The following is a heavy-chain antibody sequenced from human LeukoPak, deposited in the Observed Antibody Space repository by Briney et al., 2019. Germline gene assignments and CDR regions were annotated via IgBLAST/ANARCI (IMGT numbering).Heavy chain of an antibody. V-gene: IGHV4-38-2*02. J-gene: IGHJ5*02. CDR3: ARGDLTVVTPVRWFDP. Sequence: PSETLSLTCTVSGYYISSGYYWGWIRQPPGKGRAWIGSIYHSGSTYYNPSLKSRVTISVDTSKNQFSLKLSSVTAADTAVYYCARGDLTVVTPVRWFDPWGQGTLVTVSS. CDR2: IYHSGST. CDR1: GYYISSGYY. D-gene: IGHD4-23*01.